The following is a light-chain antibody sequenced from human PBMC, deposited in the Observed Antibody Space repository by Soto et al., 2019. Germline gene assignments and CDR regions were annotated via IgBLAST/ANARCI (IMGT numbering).Light chain of an antibody. CDR3: ATWDDSLNGVV. J-gene: IGLJ2*01. CDR2: RNN. V-gene: IGLV1-44*01. CDR1: SSNIGLNT. Sequence: QAVVTQPPSASGTPGQRVTISCSGSSSNIGLNTVNWYQHLPGTAPKLLIFRNNQRPSGVPDRFSGSKSGTSGSLAISGLQSEDEADYYCATWDDSLNGVVFGGGTKLTVL.